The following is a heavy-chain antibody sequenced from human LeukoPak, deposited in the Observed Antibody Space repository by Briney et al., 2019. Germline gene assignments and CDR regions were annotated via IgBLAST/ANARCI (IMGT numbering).Heavy chain of an antibody. Sequence: GGSLRLSCAASGFTFSDEYMNWIRQAPGKGLEWVSYISGSGNIIYYADSVKGRFTISRDNARNSLYLQMNSLRAEDTAVYYCARDPFMTTGWGIDYWGQGTLVTVSS. CDR2: ISGSGNII. CDR1: GFTFSDEY. D-gene: IGHD4-17*01. J-gene: IGHJ4*02. V-gene: IGHV3-11*01. CDR3: ARDPFMTTGWGIDY.